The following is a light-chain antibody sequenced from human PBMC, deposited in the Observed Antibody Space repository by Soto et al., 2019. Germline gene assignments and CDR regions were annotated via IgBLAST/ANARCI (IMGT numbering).Light chain of an antibody. V-gene: IGKV1-39*01. Sequence: DIQMTQSPSSLSASVGDRVTFTCRASRTINNFLSWYQQKPGKPPKLLIYGASRLQSGVPSRFSGSGSGTDFILTISEPQTEEFAFYFCQESSSTPYIFGQGTKLEVK. CDR2: GAS. J-gene: IGKJ2*01. CDR1: RTINNF. CDR3: QESSSTPYI.